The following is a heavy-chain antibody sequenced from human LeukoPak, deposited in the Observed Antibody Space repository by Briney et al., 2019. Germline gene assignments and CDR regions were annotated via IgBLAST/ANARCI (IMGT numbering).Heavy chain of an antibody. D-gene: IGHD5-24*01. CDR3: ARVGEMATIRD. CDR2: TYNSGSI. J-gene: IGHJ4*02. CDR1: GDSISSYY. Sequence: SETLSLTCDISGDSISSYYWSWVRQPPGKGLEWIGYTYNSGSIHYNPSLKSRVSISVDTSKNQFSLNLGSATAADTAVYYCARVGEMATIRDWGPGFLVTVSS. V-gene: IGHV4-59*01.